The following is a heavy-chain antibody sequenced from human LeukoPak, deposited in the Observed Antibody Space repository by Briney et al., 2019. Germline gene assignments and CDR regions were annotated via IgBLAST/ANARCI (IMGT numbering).Heavy chain of an antibody. Sequence: SETLSLTCTVSGGSISSYYWSWIRQPPGKGLEWIGYIYYSGSTNYNPSLKSRVTISVDTSKNQFSLKLSSVTAADTAVYYCARLPFFGELSLFYFDYWGQGTLVTVSS. J-gene: IGHJ4*02. CDR3: ARLPFFGELSLFYFDY. CDR1: GGSISSYY. CDR2: IYYSGST. D-gene: IGHD3-16*02. V-gene: IGHV4-59*12.